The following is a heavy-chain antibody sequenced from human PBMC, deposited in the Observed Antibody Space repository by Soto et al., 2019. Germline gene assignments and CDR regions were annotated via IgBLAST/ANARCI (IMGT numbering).Heavy chain of an antibody. CDR1: GGSFSGYY. V-gene: IGHV4-34*01. CDR3: ARGANYYGMDV. J-gene: IGHJ6*02. CDR2: INHSGST. Sequence: QVQLQQWGAGLLKPSETLSLTCAVYGGSFSGYYWSWIRQPPGKGLEWIGEINHSGSTNYNPSLKSRVTISVGTSKNQFSLKLSSVTAADTAVYYCARGANYYGMDVWGQGTTVTVSS.